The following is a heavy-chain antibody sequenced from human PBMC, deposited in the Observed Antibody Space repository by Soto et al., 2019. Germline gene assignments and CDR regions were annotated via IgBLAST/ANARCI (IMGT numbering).Heavy chain of an antibody. J-gene: IGHJ4*02. Sequence: QVQVVQSGSEVKKPGASVKVSCKTSGYMFTINGISWVRQVPGQGLEWMGWISTNSGNTKFAQNFQDRVTLTTDTSTSTAYMELRSLRSDDTAIYYCARDKDWDPDNWGQGTLVTVSS. CDR2: ISTNSGNT. CDR3: ARDKDWDPDN. D-gene: IGHD3-9*01. CDR1: GYMFTING. V-gene: IGHV1-18*01.